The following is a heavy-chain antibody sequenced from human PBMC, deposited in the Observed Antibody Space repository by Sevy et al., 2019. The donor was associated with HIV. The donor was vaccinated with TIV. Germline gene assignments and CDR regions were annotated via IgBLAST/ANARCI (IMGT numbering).Heavy chain of an antibody. CDR1: GFTFSSYS. Sequence: GGSLRLSCAASGFTFSSYSMNWVRQAPGKGLEWVSSISSSSSYIYYAHSVKGRFTISRDNAKNSLYLQMNSLRAEDTAVYYCARDGDTAMVTPDYYYYMDVWGKGTTVTVSS. J-gene: IGHJ6*03. CDR2: ISSSSSYI. CDR3: ARDGDTAMVTPDYYYYMDV. V-gene: IGHV3-21*01. D-gene: IGHD5-18*01.